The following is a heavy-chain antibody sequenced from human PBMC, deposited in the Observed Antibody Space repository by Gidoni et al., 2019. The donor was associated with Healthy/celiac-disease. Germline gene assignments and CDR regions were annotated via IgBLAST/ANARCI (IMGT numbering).Heavy chain of an antibody. V-gene: IGHV4-61*02. D-gene: IGHD3-10*01. J-gene: IGHJ6*01. CDR3: ASEVIWFGELPDYYGMDV. CDR1: GGSISSGRYY. Sequence: QVQLQESGPGLVKPSQTLYLTCTVSGGSISSGRYYWSWIRQPAGKGLEWIWRIYTSGSTNYNPSLKSRVTISVDTSKNQFSLKLSSVTAADTAVYYCASEVIWFGELPDYYGMDVWGPRDHGHRLL. CDR2: IYTSGST.